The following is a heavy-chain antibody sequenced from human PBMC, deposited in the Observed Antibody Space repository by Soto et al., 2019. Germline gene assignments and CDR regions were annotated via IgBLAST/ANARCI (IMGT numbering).Heavy chain of an antibody. J-gene: IGHJ4*02. V-gene: IGHV1-8*01. Sequence: GASVKVSCKASGYTFTSYDINWVRQATGQGPEWMGWMNPDSGNTGYVQKFQGRVTMTRNTAISTAYMELNSLRAEDTAMYYCARFYDNTGAPAFWGQGTLVTVSS. D-gene: IGHD3-22*01. CDR2: MNPDSGNT. CDR3: ARFYDNTGAPAF. CDR1: GYTFTSYD.